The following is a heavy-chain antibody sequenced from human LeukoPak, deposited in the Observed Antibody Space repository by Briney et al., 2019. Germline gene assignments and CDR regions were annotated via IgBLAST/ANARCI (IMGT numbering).Heavy chain of an antibody. J-gene: IGHJ6*04. D-gene: IGHD3-10*02. CDR2: IKSDGSVT. V-gene: IGHV3-74*01. CDR3: AELGITMIGGV. Sequence: GGSLRLSCEASGFTFSSHWMHWVRQPPGKGLVWVSRIKSDGSVTNYADSVKGRFTISRDNAKNTLYLQMNSLRAEDTAVYYCAELGITMIGGVWGKGTTVTISS. CDR1: GFTFSSHW.